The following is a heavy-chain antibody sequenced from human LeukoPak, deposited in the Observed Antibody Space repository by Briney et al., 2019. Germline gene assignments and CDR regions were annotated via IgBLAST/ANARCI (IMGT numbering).Heavy chain of an antibody. D-gene: IGHD3-9*01. J-gene: IGHJ4*02. CDR2: ISYDGSNK. Sequence: GRSLRLSCAASGFTFSNYVLHWVRQAPAKGLEWVAIISYDGSNKYYADSVKGRFTISRDNSKNTLYLQMNSLRAEDTAVYYCAKSCLDTYYDTLTGSDYWGQGTLVTVSS. CDR3: AKSCLDTYYDTLTGSDY. V-gene: IGHV3-30*18. CDR1: GFTFSNYV.